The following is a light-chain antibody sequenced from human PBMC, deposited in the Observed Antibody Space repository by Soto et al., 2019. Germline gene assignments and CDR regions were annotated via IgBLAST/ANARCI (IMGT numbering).Light chain of an antibody. Sequence: EIVLTQSPATLSLSPGERATLSCRASQSVSSCLAWYQQKPGQAPGLLIYDASNRATGIPARFSGSGSGTDFTLTISSLEPEDFAIYYCQQRSNWPLTFGGGTKVEIK. V-gene: IGKV3-11*01. CDR2: DAS. J-gene: IGKJ4*01. CDR3: QQRSNWPLT. CDR1: QSVSSC.